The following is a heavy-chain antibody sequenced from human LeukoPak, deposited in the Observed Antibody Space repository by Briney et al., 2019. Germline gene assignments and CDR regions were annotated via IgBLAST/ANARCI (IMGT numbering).Heavy chain of an antibody. V-gene: IGHV3-48*01. Sequence: PGGSLRLSCTASGFPFIEYSMNWVRQVPGKGLEWISYIGIDSGNTKYADSVRVRFTISADKAKNSLYLQMNSLRVEDTAVYYCARDHNYAFDNWGQGTLVSVAS. CDR3: ARDHNYAFDN. CDR1: GFPFIEYS. D-gene: IGHD1-1*01. CDR2: IGIDSGNT. J-gene: IGHJ4*02.